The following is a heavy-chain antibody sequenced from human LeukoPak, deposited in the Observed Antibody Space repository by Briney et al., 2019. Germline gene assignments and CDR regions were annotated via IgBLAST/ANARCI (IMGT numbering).Heavy chain of an antibody. J-gene: IGHJ4*02. CDR1: GGSFSDYY. CDR3: ARVRPGTTDFDY. Sequence: PSETLSLTCAVYGGSFSDYYWAWIRQPPGKGLEWIGEINHNGGINYNPSLKSRVTLSLDTSMNHVSLRLTSVTAADTGVYYCARVRPGTTDFDYWGQGTLATVSS. D-gene: IGHD1-7*01. V-gene: IGHV4-34*01. CDR2: INHNGGI.